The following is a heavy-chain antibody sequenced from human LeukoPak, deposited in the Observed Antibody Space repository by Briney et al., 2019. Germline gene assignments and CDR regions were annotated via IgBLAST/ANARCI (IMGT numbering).Heavy chain of an antibody. Sequence: PSETLSLTCTVSGGSISSYYWSWIRQPPGKGLEWIGYIYYSGSTNYNPSLKSRVTISVDTSKNQFSLKLGSVTAADTAVYYCARVYGDYAFDYWGQGTLVTVSS. V-gene: IGHV4-59*01. D-gene: IGHD4-17*01. J-gene: IGHJ4*02. CDR2: IYYSGST. CDR1: GGSISSYY. CDR3: ARVYGDYAFDY.